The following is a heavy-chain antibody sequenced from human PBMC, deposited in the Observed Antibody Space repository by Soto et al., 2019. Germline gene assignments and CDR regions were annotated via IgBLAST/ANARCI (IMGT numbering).Heavy chain of an antibody. J-gene: IGHJ4*02. CDR1: GFTFSSYG. D-gene: IGHD2-2*01. CDR2: IWYDGSNK. CDR3: AREPPYPSYCSITSCYGDYFDS. V-gene: IGHV3-33*01. Sequence: QVQLVESGGGVVQPGRSLRLSCAASGFTFSSYGMHWVRQAPGKGLEWVAVIWYDGSNKYYADSVKGRFTISRDNSKNTLDLQMNSLRADDTAVYYRAREPPYPSYCSITSCYGDYFDSWGQGTLVTVSS.